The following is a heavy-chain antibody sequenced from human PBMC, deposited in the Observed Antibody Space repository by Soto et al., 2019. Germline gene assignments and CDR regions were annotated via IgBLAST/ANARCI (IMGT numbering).Heavy chain of an antibody. J-gene: IGHJ4*02. V-gene: IGHV3-23*01. CDR2: ISASGAIT. D-gene: IGHD2-8*01. CDR3: AKITIVLTPLDY. CDR1: GFTFSSYV. Sequence: GGSLRLSCAASGFTFSSYVMGWVRQAPGKGPEWVSGISASGAITYYADSVRGRFTISRENSKGTLYLQINSLRAEDTAIYYCAKITIVLTPLDYWGQGALVT.